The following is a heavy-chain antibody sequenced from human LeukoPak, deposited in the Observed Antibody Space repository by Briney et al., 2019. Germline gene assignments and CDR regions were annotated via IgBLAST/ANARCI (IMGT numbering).Heavy chain of an antibody. V-gene: IGHV3-23*01. CDR3: AKGVRYFDWYDY. CDR2: ISGSGGTT. D-gene: IGHD3-9*01. J-gene: IGHJ4*02. Sequence: GGTLRLSCAASGFIFSTHGMGWVRQAPGKGLEWVSGISGSGGTTYYADSVKGRFTISRNNSKSTLYLQVISLRAEDTAVYYCAKGVRYFDWYDYWGQGTLVTVSS. CDR1: GFIFSTHG.